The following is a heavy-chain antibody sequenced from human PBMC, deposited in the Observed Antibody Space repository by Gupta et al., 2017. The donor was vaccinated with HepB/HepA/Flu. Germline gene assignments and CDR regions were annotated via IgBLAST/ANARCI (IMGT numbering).Heavy chain of an antibody. CDR2: IRSQAYGGTT. V-gene: IGHV3-49*03. Sequence: EVQLVESGGGLVQPGRSLRLSCTASGFSFGDCVMYWFRWAPGKGLEWVGFIRSQAYGGTTEYDASVKGRFTISRDDSKSIAYLQMNSLKTEDTAVYYCARSLFRNFYCGMDVWGQGTTVTVSS. J-gene: IGHJ6*02. CDR3: ARSLFRNFYCGMDV. CDR1: GFSFGDCV.